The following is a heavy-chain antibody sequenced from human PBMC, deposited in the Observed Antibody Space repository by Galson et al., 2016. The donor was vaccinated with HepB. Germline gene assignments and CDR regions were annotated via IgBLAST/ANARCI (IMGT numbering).Heavy chain of an antibody. CDR1: GFTYSDYW. Sequence: SLRLSCAASGFTYSDYWMTWVRQAPGKGLEWVASMNPDGTERYYLDSVKGRFTISRDNAKDSLYLQMNSLRAEDTAVYYCARRGWYSDLWGRGTLSLSLQ. CDR2: MNPDGTER. J-gene: IGHJ2*01. CDR3: ARRGWYSDL. V-gene: IGHV3-7*01.